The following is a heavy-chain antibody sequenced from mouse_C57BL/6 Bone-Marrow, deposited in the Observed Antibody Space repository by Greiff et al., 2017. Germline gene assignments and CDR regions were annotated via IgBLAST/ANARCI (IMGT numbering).Heavy chain of an antibody. CDR1: GYTFTSYW. CDR3: ARDAYYSSSYPFPY. Sequence: VQLQQPGAELVKPGASVKLSCKASGYTFTSYWMQWVKQRPGPGLEWIGEIDPSDSYTKYNQRFKGKATLTLDTSSFTAYMHLSSLTSEYSAVYYCARDAYYSSSYPFPYWCQGTLVTVSA. CDR2: IDPSDSYT. D-gene: IGHD1-1*01. V-gene: IGHV1-50*01. J-gene: IGHJ3*01.